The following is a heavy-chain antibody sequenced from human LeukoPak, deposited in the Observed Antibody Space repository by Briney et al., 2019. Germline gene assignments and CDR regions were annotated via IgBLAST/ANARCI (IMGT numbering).Heavy chain of an antibody. CDR3: ANSLLRSSNNGLS. D-gene: IGHD6-6*01. CDR2: IRYDGSNK. V-gene: IGHV3-30*02. CDR1: GFTFSSYG. J-gene: IGHJ4*02. Sequence: PGGSLRLSCAASGFTFSSYGMHWVRQAPGKGLEWVAFIRYDGSNKYYADSVKGRFTISRDNSKNTLYLQMNSLRAEDTAVYYCANSLLRSSNNGLSWGQGTLVTVSS.